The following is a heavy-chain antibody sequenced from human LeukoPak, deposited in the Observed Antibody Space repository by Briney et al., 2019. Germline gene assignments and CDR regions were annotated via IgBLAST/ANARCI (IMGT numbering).Heavy chain of an antibody. CDR3: TRELGSDY. D-gene: IGHD1-26*01. CDR2: INPNSVGT. Sequence: GASVKVSCKASGYTFTDYYLNWVRQAPGQGLEWMGWINPNSVGTNYAQKFQGRVTMTRYTSISTAYMELSSLRSDDTAMYYCTRELGSDYWGQGTLVTVSP. V-gene: IGHV1-2*02. CDR1: GYTFTDYY. J-gene: IGHJ4*02.